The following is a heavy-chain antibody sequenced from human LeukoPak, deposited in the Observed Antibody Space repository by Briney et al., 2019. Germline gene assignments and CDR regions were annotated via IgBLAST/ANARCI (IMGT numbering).Heavy chain of an antibody. J-gene: IGHJ4*02. D-gene: IGHD6-13*01. Sequence: PSETLSLTCAVYGGSFSGYYWSWIRQPPGKGLEWIGEINHSGSTNYNPSLKSRVTISVDTSKNQFSLKLSSVTAADTAVYYCAREAAAAGTGGYFDYWGQGTLVTVSS. V-gene: IGHV4-34*01. CDR2: INHSGST. CDR1: GGSFSGYY. CDR3: AREAAAAGTGGYFDY.